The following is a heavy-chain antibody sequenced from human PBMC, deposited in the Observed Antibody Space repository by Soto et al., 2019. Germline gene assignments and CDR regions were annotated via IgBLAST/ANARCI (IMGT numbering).Heavy chain of an antibody. D-gene: IGHD2-21*01. Sequence: SGPTLVNPTHTLTLTCTFSGFSLTTGGVGVGWIRQPPGRSLEWLAVIYWNDDRRRSPSLENRLTITKDTSKNHVVLTMTKMDPVNRATYFCIYRRASSYYHGLDVWSQG. J-gene: IGHJ6*02. CDR1: GFSLTTGGVG. CDR3: IYRRASSYYHGLDV. CDR2: IYWNDDR. V-gene: IGHV2-5*01.